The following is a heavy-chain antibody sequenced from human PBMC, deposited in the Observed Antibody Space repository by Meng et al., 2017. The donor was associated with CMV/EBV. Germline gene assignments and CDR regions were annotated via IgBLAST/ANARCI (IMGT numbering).Heavy chain of an antibody. J-gene: IGHJ4*02. V-gene: IGHV4-34*01. Sequence: ESLKISCAVYGGSFSGYYWSWIRQPPGKGLEWIGEINHSGSTNYNPSLKSRVTISVDTSKNQFSLKLSSVTAADTAVYYCARGGIAGPFDYWGQGTLVTVSS. CDR3: ARGGIAGPFDY. CDR2: INHSGST. CDR1: GGSFSGYY. D-gene: IGHD1-14*01.